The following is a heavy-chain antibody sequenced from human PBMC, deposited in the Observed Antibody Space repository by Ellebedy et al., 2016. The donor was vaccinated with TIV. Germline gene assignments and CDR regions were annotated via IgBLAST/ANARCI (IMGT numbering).Heavy chain of an antibody. CDR2: ISGSSNTK. J-gene: IGHJ5*02. Sequence: PGGSLRLSCVASGFTFSKYGMNWLRQAPGKGLEWVSYISGSSNTKHYADSVKGRFTVYRDNAKNSLYLQMNSLTGDDTAEYYCARNGYCTPSNCRSYNWFDPWGQGTLVTVSS. CDR3: ARNGYCTPSNCRSYNWFDP. V-gene: IGHV3-48*04. CDR1: GFTFSKYG. D-gene: IGHD2-8*01.